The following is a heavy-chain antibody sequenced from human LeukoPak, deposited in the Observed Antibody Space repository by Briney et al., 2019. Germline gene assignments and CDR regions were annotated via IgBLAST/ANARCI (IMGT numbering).Heavy chain of an antibody. CDR1: GGSISSYY. CDR2: IYTSGST. Sequence: SETLSLTCTVSGGSISSYYWSWIRQPAGKGLEWIGRIYTSGSTNYNPSLKSRVTMSVDTSKNQFSLKLSSVTAADTAVYYCARVVYGSGSYYKTPYYNWFDPWGQGTLVTVSS. V-gene: IGHV4-4*07. D-gene: IGHD3-10*01. CDR3: ARVVYGSGSYYKTPYYNWFDP. J-gene: IGHJ5*02.